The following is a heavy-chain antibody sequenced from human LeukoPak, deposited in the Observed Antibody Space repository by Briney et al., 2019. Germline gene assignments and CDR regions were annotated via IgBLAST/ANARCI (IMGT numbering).Heavy chain of an antibody. Sequence: GGSLRLSCAASGFTFSSYAMSRVRQAPGKGLEWVSAISGSGGSTYYADSVKGRFTISRDNSKNTLYLQMNSLRAEDTAVYYCAKSQTRGYDFWSAHQGGNWFDPWGQGTLVTVSS. J-gene: IGHJ5*02. CDR2: ISGSGGST. V-gene: IGHV3-23*01. D-gene: IGHD3-3*01. CDR1: GFTFSSYA. CDR3: AKSQTRGYDFWSAHQGGNWFDP.